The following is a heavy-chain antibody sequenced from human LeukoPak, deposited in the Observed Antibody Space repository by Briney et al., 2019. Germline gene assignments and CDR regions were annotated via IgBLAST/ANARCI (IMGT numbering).Heavy chain of an antibody. CDR2: IIPIFGTA. Sequence: SVKVSCKASGGTFISYAISWVRQAPGQGLEWMGGIIPIFGTANYAQKFQGRVTITADESTSTAYMELSSLRSEDTAVYYCARELVDSSSSSTYYYYYGMDVWGQGTTVTVSS. CDR3: ARELVDSSSSSTYYYYYGMDV. D-gene: IGHD6-6*01. V-gene: IGHV1-69*01. CDR1: GGTFISYA. J-gene: IGHJ6*02.